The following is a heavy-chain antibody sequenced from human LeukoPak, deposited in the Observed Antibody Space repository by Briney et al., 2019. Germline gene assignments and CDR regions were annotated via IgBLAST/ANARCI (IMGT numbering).Heavy chain of an antibody. CDR1: GYAFINHY. Sequence: ASVKVSCKAAGYAFINHYIHWVRQAPGQGLEWMGVINPSGGSTTYAQKFQGRVTMASDTSTSTVYMELSRLRSEDTAVYYCARGGSAASFDYWGQGTLVTVSS. CDR2: INPSGGST. J-gene: IGHJ4*02. V-gene: IGHV1-46*01. D-gene: IGHD2-15*01. CDR3: ARGGSAASFDY.